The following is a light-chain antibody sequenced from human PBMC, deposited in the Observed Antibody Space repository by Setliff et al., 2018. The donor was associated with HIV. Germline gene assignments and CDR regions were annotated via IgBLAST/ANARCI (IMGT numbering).Light chain of an antibody. CDR2: EVS. CDR1: NSDIGGYDY. J-gene: IGLJ1*01. CDR3: SSYTSSGTLLV. Sequence: QSALTQSASVSGSPGQSITISCTGTNSDIGGYDYVYWYQQQPGKAPKLMIYEVSGRPSGVSYRFSGSKSGTTASLTISGLQTEDEADYFCSSYTSSGTLLVFGTGTKVTVL. V-gene: IGLV2-14*01.